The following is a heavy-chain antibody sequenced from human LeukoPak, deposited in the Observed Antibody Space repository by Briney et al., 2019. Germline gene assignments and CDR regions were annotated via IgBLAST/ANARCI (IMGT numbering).Heavy chain of an antibody. CDR1: GGSVSDYY. V-gene: IGHV4-59*02. CDR2: IYHTGST. D-gene: IGHD2-2*01. CDR3: ARHAFVVVPAAKLYYYYMDV. J-gene: IGHJ6*03. Sequence: SETLSLTCTISGGSVSDYYWSWIRQSPGKGLEWIGYIYHTGSTSYSPSLKSRVTISADTSQNQFSLKLSSVTAADTAVYYCARHAFVVVPAAKLYYYYMDVWGKGTTVTISS.